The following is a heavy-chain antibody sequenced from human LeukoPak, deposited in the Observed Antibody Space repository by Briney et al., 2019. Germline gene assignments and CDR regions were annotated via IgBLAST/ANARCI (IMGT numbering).Heavy chain of an antibody. CDR2: ISWNSGSI. J-gene: IGHJ3*02. V-gene: IGHV3-9*01. D-gene: IGHD3-10*01. CDR1: GFTFDDYA. Sequence: GVSLRLSCAASGFTFDDYAMHWVRQAPGKGLEWVSGISWNSGSIGYADSVKGRFTISRDNAKNSLYLQMNSLRAEDTALYYCAKASGFGEFHDAFDIWGQGTMVTVSS. CDR3: AKASGFGEFHDAFDI.